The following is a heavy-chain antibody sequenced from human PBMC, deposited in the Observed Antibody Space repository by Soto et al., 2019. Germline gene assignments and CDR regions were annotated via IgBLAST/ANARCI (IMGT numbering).Heavy chain of an antibody. D-gene: IGHD3-9*01. Sequence: PGESLKISCNGSGYSFTNYWIGLVRQMPGKGLEGMRILNPADSDTRYSPSFQGQVTVSVGRSISTAYLQRGSLKASDTAMYYCVRPDSTGYYSHWGQGTPVTVSS. CDR2: LNPADSDT. CDR3: VRPDSTGYYSH. CDR1: GYSFTNYW. V-gene: IGHV5-51*01. J-gene: IGHJ4*02.